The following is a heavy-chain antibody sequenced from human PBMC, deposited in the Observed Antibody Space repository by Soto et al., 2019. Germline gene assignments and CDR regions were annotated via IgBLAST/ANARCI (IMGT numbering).Heavy chain of an antibody. CDR1: GFTFSSYG. Sequence: GGSLRLSCAASGFTFSSYGMHWVRQAPGKGLEWVAVIWYDGSNKYYADSVKGRFTISRDNSKNTLYLQMNSLRAEDTAVYYCARGHDYGDSPARVGTIDYWGQGTLVTVSS. J-gene: IGHJ4*02. CDR3: ARGHDYGDSPARVGTIDY. D-gene: IGHD4-17*01. V-gene: IGHV3-33*01. CDR2: IWYDGSNK.